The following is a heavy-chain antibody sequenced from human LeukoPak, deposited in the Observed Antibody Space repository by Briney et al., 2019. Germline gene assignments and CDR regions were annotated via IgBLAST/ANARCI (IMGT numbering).Heavy chain of an antibody. D-gene: IGHD3-3*01. Sequence: GGSLRLSCAASGFTFSSYWMSWVRQAPGKGLEWVANKKQDGSEKYYVDSVKGRFTISRDNAKNSLYLQMNSLRAEDTAVYYCAARRYDFWSGYLPGYNWFDPWGQGTLVTVSS. CDR1: GFTFSSYW. J-gene: IGHJ5*02. CDR3: AARRYDFWSGYLPGYNWFDP. CDR2: KKQDGSEK. V-gene: IGHV3-7*01.